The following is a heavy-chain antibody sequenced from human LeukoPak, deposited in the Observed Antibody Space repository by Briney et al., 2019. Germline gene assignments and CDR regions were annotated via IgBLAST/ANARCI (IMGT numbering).Heavy chain of an antibody. CDR2: IDWDDDK. Sequence: SGPTLVNPTQTLTLTCTFSGFSLSTSGMCVSWIRQPPGKALEWLARIDWDDDKYYSTSLKTRLTISKDTSKNQVVLTMTNMDPVDTATYYCARIFDRDNYYDSSGYYLTFDYWGQGTLVTVSS. J-gene: IGHJ4*02. V-gene: IGHV2-70*11. CDR1: GFSLSTSGMC. D-gene: IGHD3-22*01. CDR3: ARIFDRDNYYDSSGYYLTFDY.